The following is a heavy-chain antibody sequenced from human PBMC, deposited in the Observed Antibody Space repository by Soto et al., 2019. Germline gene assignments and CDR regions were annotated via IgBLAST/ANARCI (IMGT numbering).Heavy chain of an antibody. D-gene: IGHD2-8*01. Sequence: QVQLQESGPGLVKPSQTLSLICTVSGDSISSDNYFWSWIRQPPGQGLEWIGYISNRGTPCYNPSLKSRVTISLDTSKNRFSLDMYSVTAADTAVYYCAREVNVVALSDAFDIWGQGTMVTVSS. J-gene: IGHJ3*02. CDR3: AREVNVVALSDAFDI. V-gene: IGHV4-30-4*01. CDR1: GDSISSDNYF. CDR2: ISNRGTP.